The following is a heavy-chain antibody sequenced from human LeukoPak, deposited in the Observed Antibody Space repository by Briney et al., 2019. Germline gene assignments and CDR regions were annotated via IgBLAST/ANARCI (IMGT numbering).Heavy chain of an antibody. CDR2: ISDRGDST. J-gene: IGHJ3*02. CDR1: GFSLTTYA. D-gene: IGHD3-9*01. Sequence: PGGPLRLSCAASGFSLTTYAMGWVRQAPGKGLEWVSVISDRGDSTYYADSVKGRFTISRDSSKNTLYLQMNSLRGEDMAVYYCAKGRWGLTINNFDIWGQGTMVTVSS. V-gene: IGHV3-23*01. CDR3: AKGRWGLTINNFDI.